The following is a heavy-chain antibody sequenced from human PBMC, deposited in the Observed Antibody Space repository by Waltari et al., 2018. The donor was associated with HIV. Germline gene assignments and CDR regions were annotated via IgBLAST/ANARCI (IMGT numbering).Heavy chain of an antibody. CDR2: SSPSGVGT. V-gene: IGHV1-46*01. CDR1: GYNFTNYY. Sequence: QVQLVQSGPEVKRPGASVKVSCKASGYNFTNYYMHWVRQAPGQGLEWMGGSSPSGVGTGYSQKVRGQGRLIVTRDASTTTLYMELNSLTFEDMAVYYCARSSGTYGDDAFDIWGQGTLVTVS. J-gene: IGHJ3*02. D-gene: IGHD1-26*01. CDR3: ARSSGTYGDDAFDI.